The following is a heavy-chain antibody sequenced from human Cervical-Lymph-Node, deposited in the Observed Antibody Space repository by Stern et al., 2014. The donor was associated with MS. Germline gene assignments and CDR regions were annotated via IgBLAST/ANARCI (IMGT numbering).Heavy chain of an antibody. D-gene: IGHD6-13*01. CDR2: IYPGDSDV. V-gene: IGHV5-51*03. CDR3: ARRNVEAADDY. Sequence: VQLVQSGAEVKKPGESLKISCKGSGYKFTSHWIGWVRQMPGKGLEWMGLIYPGDSDVKYSPSFQGQVTISADKSLSTAYLYWSSLKASDTAIYYCARRNVEAADDYWGQGTLVTVSS. CDR1: GYKFTSHW. J-gene: IGHJ4*02.